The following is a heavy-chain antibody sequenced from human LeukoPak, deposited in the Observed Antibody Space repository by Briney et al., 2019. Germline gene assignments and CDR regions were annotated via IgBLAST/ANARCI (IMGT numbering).Heavy chain of an antibody. D-gene: IGHD6-13*01. CDR2: ISSSSSYI. CDR3: AKDISSSWPYWYFDL. CDR1: GFTFSSYS. V-gene: IGHV3-21*04. J-gene: IGHJ2*01. Sequence: GGSLRLSCAASGFTFSSYSMNWVRQAPGKGLEWVSSISSSSSYIYYADSVKGRFTISRDNAKNSLYLQMNSLRAEDTALYYCAKDISSSWPYWYFDLWGRGTLVTVSS.